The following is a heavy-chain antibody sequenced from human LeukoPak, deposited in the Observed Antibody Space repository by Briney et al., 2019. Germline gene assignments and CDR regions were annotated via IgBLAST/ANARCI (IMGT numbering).Heavy chain of an antibody. CDR3: AKGHVVATILSPFDY. J-gene: IGHJ4*02. Sequence: GGSLRLSCAASGFTFSSYAMSWVRQAPGKGLEWVSAISGSGGSTYYADSVKGRFTISRDNSKNTLYLQMNSLRAEDTAVYYCAKGHVVATILSPFDYWGQGTLVTVSS. D-gene: IGHD5-12*01. CDR2: ISGSGGST. V-gene: IGHV3-23*01. CDR1: GFTFSSYA.